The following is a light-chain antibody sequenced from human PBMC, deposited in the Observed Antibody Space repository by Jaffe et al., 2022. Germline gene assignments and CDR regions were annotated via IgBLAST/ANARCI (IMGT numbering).Light chain of an antibody. Sequence: DIQMTQSPSTLSASVGDRVTITCRASQSISSWLAWYQLKPGKTPKFLIYKASNLESGVPSRFSGSESGTEFTLTISSLQPDDFATYYCQQYNSYPGTFGQGTKVEIK. V-gene: IGKV1-5*03. CDR1: QSISSW. CDR2: KAS. J-gene: IGKJ1*01. CDR3: QQYNSYPGT.